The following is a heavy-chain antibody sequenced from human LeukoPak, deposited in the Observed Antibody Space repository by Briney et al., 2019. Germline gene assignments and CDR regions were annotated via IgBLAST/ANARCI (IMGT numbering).Heavy chain of an antibody. D-gene: IGHD1-7*01. CDR2: INYSGTT. Sequence: SETLSLTCTVSGDSISTYYWSWIRQPPGKGLEWIGNINYSGTTNYNPSLKSRVTISVDMSKNQFSLKMTSVTAADTAVYYCARDSREGTTWDDNLVIWGQGTMVTVS. J-gene: IGHJ3*02. V-gene: IGHV4-59*01. CDR3: ARDSREGTTWDDNLVI. CDR1: GDSISTYY.